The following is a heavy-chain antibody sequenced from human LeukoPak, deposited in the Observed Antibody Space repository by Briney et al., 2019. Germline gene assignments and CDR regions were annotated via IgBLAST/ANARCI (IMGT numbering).Heavy chain of an antibody. CDR2: IRYDGSNK. D-gene: IGHD6-13*01. J-gene: IGHJ4*02. Sequence: PGGSLRLSCAASGFTFSSYGMHWVRQAPGKGLEWVAFIRYDGSNKYYADSVKGRFTISRDNSKNTLYLQMNSLRAEDTAVYYRAKVYSSSWYRGGPFDYWGQGTLVTVSS. CDR3: AKVYSSSWYRGGPFDY. CDR1: GFTFSSYG. V-gene: IGHV3-30*02.